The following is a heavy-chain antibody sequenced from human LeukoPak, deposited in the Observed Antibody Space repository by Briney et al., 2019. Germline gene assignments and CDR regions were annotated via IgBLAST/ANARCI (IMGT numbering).Heavy chain of an antibody. CDR1: GYSISSGYY. V-gene: IGHV4-38-2*01. CDR2: IYHSRST. J-gene: IGHJ6*03. CDR3: ARRAPCPYYMDV. Sequence: SETLSLTCAVSGYSISSGYYWGWIRQPPGTRLEGIGSIYHSRSTYYNPCLKSRVTISVDTSKNQFSLKLSSVTAADTAVYYCARRAPCPYYMDVWGKGTTVTVSS.